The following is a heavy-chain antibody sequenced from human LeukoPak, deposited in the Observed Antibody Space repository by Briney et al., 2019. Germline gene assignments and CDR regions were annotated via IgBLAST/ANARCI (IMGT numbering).Heavy chain of an antibody. CDR3: ARDGRAVAGTRYFDY. J-gene: IGHJ4*02. V-gene: IGHV1-46*01. CDR1: GYTFTSYY. CDR2: INPSGGST. Sequence: ASVKLSCKASGYTFTSYYMHWVRQAPGQGLEWMGIINPSGGSTSYAQKCQGRVTMTRDMSTSTVYMELSSLRSEDTAVYYCARDGRAVAGTRYFDYWGQGTLVTVSS. D-gene: IGHD6-19*01.